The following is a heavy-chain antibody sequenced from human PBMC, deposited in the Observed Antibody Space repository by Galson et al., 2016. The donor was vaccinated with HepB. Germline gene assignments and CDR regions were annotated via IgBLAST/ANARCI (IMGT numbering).Heavy chain of an antibody. D-gene: IGHD5-24*01. Sequence: SLRLSCAASGFTFSDYYMTWIRQAPGKGLEWVSNSGSSGRTKYNADSVEGRFTISRDNAKYSLSLQMNSLRAEDTAIYYCARVEARGWYFDLWGRGTLVTVSS. CDR3: ARVEARGWYFDL. J-gene: IGHJ2*01. CDR1: GFTFSDYY. CDR2: SGSSGRTK. V-gene: IGHV3-11*01.